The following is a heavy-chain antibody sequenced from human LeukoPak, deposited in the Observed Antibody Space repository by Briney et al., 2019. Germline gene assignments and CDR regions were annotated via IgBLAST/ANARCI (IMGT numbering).Heavy chain of an antibody. Sequence: ASVKVSCKASGGTFSSYAISWVRQAPGQGLEWMGGIIPIFGTANYAQRFQGRVTITADESTSTAYMELSSLRSEHTAVYYCARNLFVVVQAAIPWLDPWGRGTLVTVSS. CDR2: IIPIFGTA. D-gene: IGHD2-2*02. CDR1: GGTFSSYA. CDR3: ARNLFVVVQAAIPWLDP. V-gene: IGHV1-69*13. J-gene: IGHJ5*02.